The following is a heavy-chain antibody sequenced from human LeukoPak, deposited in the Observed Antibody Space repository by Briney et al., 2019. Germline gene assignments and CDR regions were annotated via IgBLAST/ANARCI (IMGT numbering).Heavy chain of an antibody. Sequence: GRSLRLSCAASGFTFSSYGMHWVRQAPGKGLEWVAVISYDGSNKYYADSVKGRFTISRDNSKNTLYLQMNSLRAEDTAVYYCAKDAGYSSSFDYWGQGTLVTVSS. CDR1: GFTFSSYG. CDR2: ISYDGSNK. D-gene: IGHD6-13*01. V-gene: IGHV3-30*18. J-gene: IGHJ4*02. CDR3: AKDAGYSSSFDY.